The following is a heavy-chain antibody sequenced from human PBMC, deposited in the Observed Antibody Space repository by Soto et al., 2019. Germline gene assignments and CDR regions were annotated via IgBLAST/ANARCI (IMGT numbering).Heavy chain of an antibody. D-gene: IGHD2-21*01. CDR3: AASCVGCGGFNYYGMDV. CDR1: RASISSGGYY. Sequence: SATLSLTCSVYRASISSGGYYWNWIRQHPGKGLEWIGYIYYSGTTYYNPSLKSRVTISVDTSKNQFSLKLSSVTAADTAVYYCAASCVGCGGFNYYGMDVWGQGTTVT. J-gene: IGHJ6*02. CDR2: IYYSGTT. V-gene: IGHV4-31*03.